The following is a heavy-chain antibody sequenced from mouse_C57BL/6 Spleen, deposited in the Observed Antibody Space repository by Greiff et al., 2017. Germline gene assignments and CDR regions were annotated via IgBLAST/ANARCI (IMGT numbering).Heavy chain of an antibody. CDR1: GFNIKDYY. V-gene: IGHV14-1*01. CDR2: IDPEDGDT. Sequence: VQLQQSGAELVRPGASVKLSCTASGFNIKDYYMHWVKQRPEQGLEWIGRIDPEDGDTEYAPKFQGKATMTADTSSNTAYLQLSSLTSEDTAVYSCSMGTTVVADFAVWGTGTTVTVSS. D-gene: IGHD1-1*01. CDR3: SMGTTVVADFAV. J-gene: IGHJ1*03.